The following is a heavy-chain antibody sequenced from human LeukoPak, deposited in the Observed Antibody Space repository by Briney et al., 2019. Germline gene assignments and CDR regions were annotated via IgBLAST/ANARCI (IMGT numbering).Heavy chain of an antibody. CDR3: ARAVVVGPYFDY. CDR2: INHSGST. CDR1: GGSFSGYY. J-gene: IGHJ4*02. V-gene: IGHV4-34*01. Sequence: KPSETLSLTCAVYGGSFSGYYWSWIRQPPGKGLEWIGEINHSGSTNYNPSLKSRVTISVDTSKNQFSLKLSSVTAADTAVYYCARAVVVGPYFDYWGQGTLVTVSS. D-gene: IGHD1-26*01.